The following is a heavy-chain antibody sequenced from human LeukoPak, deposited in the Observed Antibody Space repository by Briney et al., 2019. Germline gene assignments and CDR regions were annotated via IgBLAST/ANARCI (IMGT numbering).Heavy chain of an antibody. CDR3: ATDSCWYNWFDP. CDR2: ISSSSSYI. J-gene: IGHJ5*02. CDR1: GFTFSSYS. V-gene: IGHV3-21*01. D-gene: IGHD2-15*01. Sequence: GGSLRLSCAASGFTFSSYSMNWVRQAPGKGLEWVSSISSSSSYIYYADSVKGRFTISRDNAKNSLYLQMNSLRAEDTAVYYCATDSCWYNWFDPWGQGTLVTVSS.